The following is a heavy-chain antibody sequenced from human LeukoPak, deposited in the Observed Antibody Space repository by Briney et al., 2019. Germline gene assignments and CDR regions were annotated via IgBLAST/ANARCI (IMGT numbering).Heavy chain of an antibody. Sequence: PSETLSLTCTVSGGSISSYYWSWIRQPPGKGLEWIGYIYYSGSTNYNPSLKSRVTISVDTSKNQFSLKLSSVTAADTAVYYCARGGYYDFWSGTSYWFDPWGQGTLVTASS. D-gene: IGHD3-3*01. J-gene: IGHJ5*02. CDR3: ARGGYYDFWSGTSYWFDP. CDR2: IYYSGST. CDR1: GGSISSYY. V-gene: IGHV4-59*01.